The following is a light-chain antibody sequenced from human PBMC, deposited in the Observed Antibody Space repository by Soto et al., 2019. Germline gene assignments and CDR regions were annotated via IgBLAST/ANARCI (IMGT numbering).Light chain of an antibody. CDR1: QGIGDT. CDR3: PRDNNWPLP. CDR2: DTS. V-gene: IGKV3-15*01. Sequence: VVLAQSPATLSVPPGEVVTLSCSASQGIGDTLAWYQHKPGQTPRLLIYDTSARATGVPARFSGRRPGPKFTLPLHSPPSEEFAIYYCPRDNNWPLPFRGGTKVDIK. J-gene: IGKJ4*01.